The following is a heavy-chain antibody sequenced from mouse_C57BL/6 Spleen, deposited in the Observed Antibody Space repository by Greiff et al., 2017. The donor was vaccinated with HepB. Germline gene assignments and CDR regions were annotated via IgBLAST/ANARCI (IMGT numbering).Heavy chain of an antibody. Sequence: VQLQESGPGLVAPSQSLSITCTVSGFSLTSYGVDWVRQSPGKGLEWLGVIWGVGSTNYNSALKSRLSISKDNSKSQVFLKMNSLQTDDTAMYYCARSHYYGSSYGDYAMDYWGQGTSVTVSS. V-gene: IGHV2-6*01. D-gene: IGHD1-1*01. J-gene: IGHJ4*01. CDR1: GFSLTSYG. CDR3: ARSHYYGSSYGDYAMDY. CDR2: IWGVGST.